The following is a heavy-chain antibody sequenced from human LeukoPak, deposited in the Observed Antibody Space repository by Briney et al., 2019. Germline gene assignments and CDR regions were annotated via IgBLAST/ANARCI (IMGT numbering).Heavy chain of an antibody. CDR3: ASTQLELSPYYYYGMDV. Sequence: GGSLRLSCAASGFTFSSYGMHWVRQAPGKGLEWVAVIWYDGSNKYYADSVKGRFTISRDISKNTLYLQMNSLRAEDTAVYYCASTQLELSPYYYYGMDVWGQGTTVTVSS. CDR2: IWYDGSNK. CDR1: GFTFSSYG. V-gene: IGHV3-33*01. D-gene: IGHD1-1*01. J-gene: IGHJ6*02.